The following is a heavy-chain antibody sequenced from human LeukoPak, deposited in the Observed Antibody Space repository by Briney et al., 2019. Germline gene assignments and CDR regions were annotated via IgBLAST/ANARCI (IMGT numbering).Heavy chain of an antibody. CDR2: ISGSGVNT. V-gene: IGHV3-23*01. CDR3: ATGATFAYN. J-gene: IGHJ4*02. CDR1: GFTFSSYA. Sequence: PGGSLRLSCAASGFTFSSYAMTWVRQAPGKGLEWVSVISGSGVNTDYADSVKGRFTISRDNSKSTLYLQLSSLRPEDTGVFYCATGATFAYNWGQGTLVTVSS. D-gene: IGHD3-16*01.